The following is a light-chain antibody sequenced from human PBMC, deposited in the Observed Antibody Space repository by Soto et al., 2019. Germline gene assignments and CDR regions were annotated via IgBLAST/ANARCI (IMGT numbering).Light chain of an antibody. Sequence: ETVFTQSPLNLSLNPGDTATLSCRAIPRVSASYLACYQHNPGQAPRLLIYAASNRAIGIPDRFSCSGSGTDFTLPIRRLESEDFAVYYCQQYISSPRTFGGGTKVDI. CDR1: PRVSASY. V-gene: IGKV3-20*01. CDR3: QQYISSPRT. J-gene: IGKJ4*01. CDR2: AAS.